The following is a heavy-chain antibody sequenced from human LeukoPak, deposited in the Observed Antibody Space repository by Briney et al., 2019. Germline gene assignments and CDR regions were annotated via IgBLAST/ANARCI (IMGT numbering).Heavy chain of an antibody. J-gene: IGHJ4*02. CDR2: ISDTGGNT. Sequence: GGSLRLSCAASGFTFSSNAMNWVRQAPGKGLEWVSAISDTGGNTDYADSVRGRFTVSRDNSKNTLYLQLNSLRVEDTAVYYCARYFHDWGQGTLVTVSS. V-gene: IGHV3-23*01. CDR1: GFTFSSNA. CDR3: ARYFHD.